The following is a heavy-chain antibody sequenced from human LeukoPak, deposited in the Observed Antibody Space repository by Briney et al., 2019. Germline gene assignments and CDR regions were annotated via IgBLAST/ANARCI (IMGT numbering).Heavy chain of an antibody. CDR2: IYSGGST. V-gene: IGHV4-4*07. D-gene: IGHD6-6*01. CDR1: GGSISSYY. CDR3: ARESYSSFHLFDF. Sequence: PSETLSLTCTVSGGSISSYYWSWIRQPAGKGLELIGHIYSGGSTNYNPSLKSRVTMSLDTSKNQISLKVNSVTAADTAVYYCARESYSSFHLFDFWGQVTLVTVSS. J-gene: IGHJ4*02.